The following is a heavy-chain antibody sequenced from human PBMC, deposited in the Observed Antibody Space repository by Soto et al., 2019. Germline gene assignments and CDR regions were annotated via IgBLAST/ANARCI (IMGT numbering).Heavy chain of an antibody. D-gene: IGHD3-22*01. Sequence: VASVKVSCKTSGYIFSMYNINWVRQAPGQGLEWMGWISGSSGSTKYAPTFQDRFTMTTDTSTNTGYMELRGLTSDDTAMYYCARDTLGYVDGFDLWGQGTMVTVSS. CDR2: ISGSSGST. CDR1: GYIFSMYN. J-gene: IGHJ3*01. CDR3: ARDTLGYVDGFDL. V-gene: IGHV1-18*01.